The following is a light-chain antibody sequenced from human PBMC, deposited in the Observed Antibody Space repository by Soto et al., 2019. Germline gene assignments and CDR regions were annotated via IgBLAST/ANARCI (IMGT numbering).Light chain of an antibody. CDR1: QSVSSSY. Sequence: EIVLTQSPGTLSLSPGERATLSCRASQSVSSSYLAWYQQKPGQAPRLLIYGASSRATGIPDRFSGSGSGTDFTLTISRLEPEDFAVSYCQQYGSSPWTFGHGTKVEIK. CDR2: GAS. V-gene: IGKV3-20*01. J-gene: IGKJ1*01. CDR3: QQYGSSPWT.